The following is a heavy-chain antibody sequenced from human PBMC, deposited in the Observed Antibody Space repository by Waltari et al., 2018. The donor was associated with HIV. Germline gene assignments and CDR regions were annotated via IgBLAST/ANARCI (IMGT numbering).Heavy chain of an antibody. Sequence: EVQLVESGGGLVQPGGSLSLSCVGSGFVFSNYWMTWVRQAPGKGLEWVSNIKQDGREKNYVDSVAGRFSISRDNANNSLYLQLNSLRDEDTAVYYCARVYSSTTGRALDYWGQGALVTVSS. V-gene: IGHV3-7*01. J-gene: IGHJ4*02. D-gene: IGHD2-2*01. CDR1: GFVFSNYW. CDR2: IKQDGREK. CDR3: ARVYSSTTGRALDY.